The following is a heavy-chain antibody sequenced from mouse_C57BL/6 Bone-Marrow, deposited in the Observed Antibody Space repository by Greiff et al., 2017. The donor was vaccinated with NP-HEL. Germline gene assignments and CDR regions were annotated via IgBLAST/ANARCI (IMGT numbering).Heavy chain of an antibody. CDR3: AKKALHRSAMDY. D-gene: IGHD2-14*01. CDR1: GFSLTSYG. V-gene: IGHV2-5*01. Sequence: VQLQQSGPGLVQPSQSLSITCTVSGFSLTSYGVHWVRQSPGKGLEWLGVIWRGGSTDYNVAFMSRLSITKDNSQSQVFFKMNSLQADDTATYYCAKKALHRSAMDYWGQGTSVTVSS. J-gene: IGHJ4*01. CDR2: IWRGGST.